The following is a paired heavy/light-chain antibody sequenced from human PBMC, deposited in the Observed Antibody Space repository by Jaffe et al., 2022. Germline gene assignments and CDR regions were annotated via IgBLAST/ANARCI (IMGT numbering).Light chain of an antibody. Sequence: QSVLTQPPSVSGAPGQRVTISCTGSSSNIGAGYDVHWYQQLPGTAPKLLIYGNSNRPSGVPDRFSGSKSGTSASLAITGLQAEDEADYYCQSYDSSLEVFGGGTKLTVL. CDR2: GNS. CDR3: QSYDSSLEV. V-gene: IGLV1-40*01. CDR1: SSNIGAGYD. J-gene: IGLJ2*01.
Heavy chain of an antibody. CDR3: ARVSGYCSGGSCYGHYYYYYMDV. Sequence: EVQLVESGGGLVQPGGSLRLSCAASGFTFSSYWMHWVRQAPGKGLVWVSRINSDGSSTSYADSVKGRFTISRDNAKNTLYLQMNSLRAEDTAVYYCARVSGYCSGGSCYGHYYYYYMDVWGKGTTVTVSS. J-gene: IGHJ6*03. D-gene: IGHD2-15*01. V-gene: IGHV3-74*01. CDR2: INSDGSST. CDR1: GFTFSSYW.